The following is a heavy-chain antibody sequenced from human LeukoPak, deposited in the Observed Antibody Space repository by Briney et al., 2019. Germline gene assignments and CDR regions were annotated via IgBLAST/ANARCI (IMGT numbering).Heavy chain of an antibody. V-gene: IGHV3-53*04. CDR1: EFTVSSKY. CDR2: IYRGGST. CDR3: ARLAFGTVTNNNWFDP. Sequence: GGSLRLSCAASEFTVSSKYMSWARQAPGKGLEWVSVIYRGGSTYYADSVKGRFTISRHNSKNTLYLQMNSLRGEDTAVYYCARLAFGTVTNNNWFDPWGQGTLVTVSS. J-gene: IGHJ5*02. D-gene: IGHD4-17*01.